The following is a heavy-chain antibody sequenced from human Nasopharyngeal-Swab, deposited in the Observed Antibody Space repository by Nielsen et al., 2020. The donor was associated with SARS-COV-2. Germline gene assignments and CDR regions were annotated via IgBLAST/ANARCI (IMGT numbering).Heavy chain of an antibody. J-gene: IGHJ6*02. CDR2: ISTSGRST. V-gene: IGHV3-11*01. Sequence: GESLKISCAASGFTFSDYYMAWIRQAPGKGLEWVSYISTSGRSTDSADSVKGRFTISRDNANNLLYLQMNSLRAEDTAVYYCARDYSNYRDYYYGMDVWGQGTTVTVSS. D-gene: IGHD4-11*01. CDR3: ARDYSNYRDYYYGMDV. CDR1: GFTFSDYY.